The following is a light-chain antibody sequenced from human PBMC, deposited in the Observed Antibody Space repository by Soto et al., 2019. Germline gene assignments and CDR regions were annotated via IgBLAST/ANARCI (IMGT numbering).Light chain of an antibody. CDR3: QQYVIWTPTFT. V-gene: IGKV3-15*01. CDR1: QSVAPH. J-gene: IGKJ2*01. CDR2: SAS. Sequence: DRVVPQSPATLSAPPGEMVTIACRASQSVAPHFAWYQQKPGQDPRLLILSASTRVTGIPARFSGSGSRTEFTAVISCLQSEDFAVYYWQQYVIWTPTFTFGQGTKLEIK.